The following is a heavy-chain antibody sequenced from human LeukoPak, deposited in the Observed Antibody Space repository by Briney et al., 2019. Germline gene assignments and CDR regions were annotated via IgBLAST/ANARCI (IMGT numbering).Heavy chain of an antibody. CDR3: ARGPYSTVTTFACFDP. Sequence: SETLSLTCTVSGDSTSGYCWSWIRQPPGKGLEWIGHIHYNGNTKYNPSLQSRVTISLDTSKNQFSLKLSSVTAADTAVYYCARGPYSTVTTFACFDPWGQGALVTVSS. CDR2: IHYNGNT. D-gene: IGHD4-17*01. J-gene: IGHJ5*02. CDR1: GDSTSGYC. V-gene: IGHV4-59*01.